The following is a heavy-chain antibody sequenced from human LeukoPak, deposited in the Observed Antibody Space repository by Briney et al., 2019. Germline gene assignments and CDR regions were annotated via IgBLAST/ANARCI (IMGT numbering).Heavy chain of an antibody. Sequence: GGSLRLSCAASGFTFSNAWMSWVRQAPGKGLEWVGRIKSKTDGGTTDYAAPVKGRFTISRDDSKNTLYLQMNSLKTEDTAVYYCTSNFGYYYGMDVWGQGTRSPSP. D-gene: IGHD3-10*01. V-gene: IGHV3-15*01. CDR2: IKSKTDGGTT. CDR3: TSNFGYYYGMDV. J-gene: IGHJ6*02. CDR1: GFTFSNAW.